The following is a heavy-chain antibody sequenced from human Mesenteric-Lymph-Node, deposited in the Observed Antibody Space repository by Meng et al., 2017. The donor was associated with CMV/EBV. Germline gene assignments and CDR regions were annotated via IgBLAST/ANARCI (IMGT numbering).Heavy chain of an antibody. CDR1: VFTFINYT. V-gene: IGHV3-21*01. CDR2: ISGGSTYI. Sequence: GGSLRLSCAACVFTFINYTMNWVSQPPGKGLEWVSSISGGSTYIYYADSVKGRFTISRDNARNSLFLQMNSLRAEDAAVYYCARVSWNNADYNWFDPWGQGTLVTVSS. CDR3: ARVSWNNADYNWFDP. D-gene: IGHD1/OR15-1a*01. J-gene: IGHJ5*02.